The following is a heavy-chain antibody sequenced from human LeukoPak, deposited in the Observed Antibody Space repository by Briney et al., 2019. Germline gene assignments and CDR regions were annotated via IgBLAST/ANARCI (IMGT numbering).Heavy chain of an antibody. J-gene: IGHJ4*02. D-gene: IGHD6-19*01. CDR2: ITGSGTFT. CDR1: GFTFNSYA. CDR3: AKRSAESSGYFNY. Sequence: PGGTLRLSCAASGFTFNSYAMNWVRQAPGKGLEWVSVITGSGTFTDYADSVKGRFTISRDNSKNTLYLQMNSLRAEDTAVYYCAKRSAESSGYFNYWGQGILVTVSS. V-gene: IGHV3-23*01.